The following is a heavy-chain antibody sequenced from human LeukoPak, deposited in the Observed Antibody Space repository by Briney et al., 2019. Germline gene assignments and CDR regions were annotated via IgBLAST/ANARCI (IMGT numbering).Heavy chain of an antibody. CDR2: FSGSGAGT. Sequence: GGSLRLSCAASGFTFSSYAMSWVRQAPGKGLEWVSAFSGSGAGTYSADSVKGRFTVSRDSSKNTLYLQMNNLRAEDTAVYYCATQYGSSWRDYFDYWGQGTLVTVSS. J-gene: IGHJ4*02. CDR3: ATQYGSSWRDYFDY. CDR1: GFTFSSYA. V-gene: IGHV3-23*01. D-gene: IGHD6-13*01.